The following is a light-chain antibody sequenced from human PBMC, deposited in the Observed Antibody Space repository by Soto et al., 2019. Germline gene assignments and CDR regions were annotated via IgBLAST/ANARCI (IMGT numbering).Light chain of an antibody. J-gene: IGKJ1*01. CDR2: DAS. CDR3: QQYSSYSRT. CDR1: QGISTW. Sequence: DIQMTQSPSTLSASVGDRVTITCRASQGISTWLAWYQQKPGTAPKLLIYDASSLESGVPSRFSGSGSGTEFTLTISSLQPDDYATYYCQQYSSYSRTFGQGTKVELK. V-gene: IGKV1-5*01.